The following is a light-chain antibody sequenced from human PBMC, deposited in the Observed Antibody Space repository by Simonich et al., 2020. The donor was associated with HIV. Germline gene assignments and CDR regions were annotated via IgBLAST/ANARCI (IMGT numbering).Light chain of an antibody. J-gene: IGKJ2*01. CDR2: AAS. Sequence: AIRMTQSPSSLSASIGDRVTITCRASQGISSYLAWYQQEAGKAPKLLIYAASTLQSGVPSRFSGSGSGTDFTLTISLQSEDSATYYCQQYNIYPYTFGQGTKLEIK. CDR3: QQYNIYPYT. V-gene: IGKV1-8*01. CDR1: QGISSY.